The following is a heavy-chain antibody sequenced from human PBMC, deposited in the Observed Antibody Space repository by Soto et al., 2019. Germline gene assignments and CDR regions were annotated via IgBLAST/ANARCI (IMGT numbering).Heavy chain of an antibody. CDR3: ARHGSSWDYYYYGMDV. CDR2: IYPGDSDT. V-gene: IGHV5-51*01. D-gene: IGHD6-13*01. J-gene: IGHJ6*02. CDR1: GYSFTIYC. Sequence: GESLKISGKGSGYSFTIYCIGWVRQMPGKGLEWMGIIYPGDSDTRYSPSFQGQVTISADKSISTAYLQWSSLKASDTAMYYCARHGSSWDYYYYGMDVWGQGTTVTVSS.